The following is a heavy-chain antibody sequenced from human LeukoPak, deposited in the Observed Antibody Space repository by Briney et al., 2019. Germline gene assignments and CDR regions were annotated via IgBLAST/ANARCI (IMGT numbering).Heavy chain of an antibody. CDR2: IYPGDSDT. Sequence: GESLKILCRGSGYSFTSYWIGWVRQMPGKGLEWMGIIYPGDSDTIYSPSFQGQATISADKSISNAYLQWSSLKASDTAMYYCARPHPITGIAVNVGAGYYMDGWGKGTTVTVSS. CDR1: GYSFTSYW. D-gene: IGHD6-19*01. V-gene: IGHV5-51*01. J-gene: IGHJ6*03. CDR3: ARPHPITGIAVNVGAGYYMDG.